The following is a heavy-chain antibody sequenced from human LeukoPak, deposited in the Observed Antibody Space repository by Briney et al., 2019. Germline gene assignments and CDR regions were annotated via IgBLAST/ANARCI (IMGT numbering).Heavy chain of an antibody. V-gene: IGHV4-39*01. D-gene: IGHD6-13*01. CDR3: ARNCDSSCWYLGY. J-gene: IGHJ4*02. CDR1: GGSISSSNYY. CDR2: IYYTWST. Sequence: SETLSLTCTVSGGSISSSNYYWAWIRQPPGKGLEWIGSIYYTWSTYYNPSLKSRVTIYVDTSKNRFSLKLTSVTAADTAVYYCARNCDSSCWYLGYWGQGTLVTVSS.